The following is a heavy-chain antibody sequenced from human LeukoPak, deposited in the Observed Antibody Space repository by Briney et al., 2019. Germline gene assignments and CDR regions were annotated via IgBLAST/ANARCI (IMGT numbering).Heavy chain of an antibody. CDR1: GGSISSGSYY. D-gene: IGHD5-24*01. Sequence: SSETLSLTCTVSGGSISSGSYYWSWIRQPAGKGLEWIGRIYTSGSTNYNPSLKSRVTISVDTSKNQFSLKLSSVTAADTAVYYCARAWLERGEFDYWGQGTLVTVSS. V-gene: IGHV4-61*02. CDR2: IYTSGST. J-gene: IGHJ4*02. CDR3: ARAWLERGEFDY.